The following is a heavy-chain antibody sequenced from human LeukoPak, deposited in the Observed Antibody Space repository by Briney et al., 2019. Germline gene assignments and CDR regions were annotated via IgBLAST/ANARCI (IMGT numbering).Heavy chain of an antibody. J-gene: IGHJ4*02. D-gene: IGHD3-22*01. CDR2: ISGSGGST. CDR1: GFTFSSYA. V-gene: IGHV3-23*01. CDR3: AKEDYDSSGYYYSSGYFDY. Sequence: AGSLRLSCAASGFTFSSYAMSWVRQAPGKGLEWVSAISGSGGSTYYADSVKGRFTISRDNSKNTLYLQMNSLRAEDTAVYYCAKEDYDSSGYYYSSGYFDYWGQGTLVTVSS.